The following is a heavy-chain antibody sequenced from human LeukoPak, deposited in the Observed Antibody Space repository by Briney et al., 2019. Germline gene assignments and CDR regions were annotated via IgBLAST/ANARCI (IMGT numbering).Heavy chain of an antibody. Sequence: SETLSLTCSVSGGSVNSNDHYWSWIRQSPGRGLEWIGSIYYRGNTYYSPSLESRVSMSMDVPRNQFSLQVNSVTAADTAVYYCASKEPFYDVLTGYYGGTFDIWGQGTMVTVSS. V-gene: IGHV4-30-4*01. CDR3: ASKEPFYDVLTGYYGGTFDI. CDR2: IYYRGNT. D-gene: IGHD3-9*01. CDR1: GGSVNSNDHY. J-gene: IGHJ3*02.